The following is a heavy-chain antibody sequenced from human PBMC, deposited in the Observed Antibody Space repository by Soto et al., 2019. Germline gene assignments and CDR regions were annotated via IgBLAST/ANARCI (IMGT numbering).Heavy chain of an antibody. D-gene: IGHD3-3*01. CDR1: GFNFNSYT. CDR2: ISSSGYI. Sequence: PGGSLRLSCAASGFNFNSYTINWVRQAPGKRLEWLSSISSSGYIFSTDSVRGRFTISRDNSKKTLYLQMDSLRADDTAVFYCAKGKANTVFGVDTLFDYWGQGTQVTVSS. CDR3: AKGKANTVFGVDTLFDY. V-gene: IGHV3-21*04. J-gene: IGHJ4*02.